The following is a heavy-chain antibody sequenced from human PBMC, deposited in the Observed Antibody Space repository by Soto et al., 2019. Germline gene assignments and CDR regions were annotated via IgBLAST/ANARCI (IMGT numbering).Heavy chain of an antibody. J-gene: IGHJ6*03. Sequence: ASVKVSCKASGYTFTGYYMHWVRQAPGQGLEWMGWINPNSGGTNYAQKFQGWVTMTRDTSISTAYMELSRLRSDDTAVYYCARDRTLYYYMDVWGKGTTVTVSS. CDR1: GYTFTGYY. V-gene: IGHV1-2*04. CDR2: INPNSGGT. CDR3: ARDRTLYYYMDV.